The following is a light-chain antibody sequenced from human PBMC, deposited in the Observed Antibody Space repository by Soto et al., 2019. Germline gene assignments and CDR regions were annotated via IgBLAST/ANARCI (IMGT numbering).Light chain of an antibody. CDR3: SSYAGSNNLL. Sequence: QSALTQPPSASGSPGHSVTISCTGTRGDVGGYNYVSWYQQHPGKAPKLVIYEVSKRPSGVPDRFSGSKSGNTASLTVSGLQAEDEADYYCSSYAGSNNLLFGGGTQLTVL. J-gene: IGLJ7*01. CDR2: EVS. CDR1: RGDVGGYNY. V-gene: IGLV2-8*01.